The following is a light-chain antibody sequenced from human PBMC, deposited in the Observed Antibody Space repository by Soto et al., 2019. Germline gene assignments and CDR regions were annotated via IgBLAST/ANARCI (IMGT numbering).Light chain of an antibody. Sequence: EIVMTQSPATLSVSPGARATLSCRASQSVSTNLAWYQQKPGQAPTLLIYAASIRASGIPARFSGSGSGTEFTITISSRQSSDVAVYYCHQYYDRRPTLSFGGGTKVEIK. CDR3: HQYYDRRPTLS. CDR2: AAS. V-gene: IGKV3-15*01. J-gene: IGKJ4*01. CDR1: QSVSTN.